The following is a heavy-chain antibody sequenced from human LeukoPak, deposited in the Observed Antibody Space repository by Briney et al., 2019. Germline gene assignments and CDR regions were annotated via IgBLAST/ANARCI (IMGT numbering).Heavy chain of an antibody. CDR1: GGSFSGYY. J-gene: IGHJ3*02. V-gene: IGHV4-34*01. Sequence: PSETLSLTCAVYGGSFSGYYWSWIRQPPGKGLEWIGEINHSGSTSYNPSLKSRVTISVDTSKNQFSLKLSSVTAADTAVYYCARGISYGGNPHYAFDIWGQGTMVTVSS. CDR3: ARGISYGGNPHYAFDI. CDR2: INHSGST. D-gene: IGHD2-15*01.